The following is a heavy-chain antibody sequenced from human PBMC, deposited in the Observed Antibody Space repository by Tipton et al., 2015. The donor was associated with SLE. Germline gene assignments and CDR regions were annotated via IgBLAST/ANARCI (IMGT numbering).Heavy chain of an antibody. Sequence: TLSLTCTVSGASISSGSYYWSWIRQHPGKGLEWIGYIYGSGTTYYNPSLKSRVTISVDTSKNQFSLKLSSVTAADTAVYYCARQGTGLSYDWGQGTLVTVSS. CDR3: ARQGTGLSYD. CDR2: IYGSGTT. V-gene: IGHV4-31*03. D-gene: IGHD1-1*01. CDR1: GASISSGSYY. J-gene: IGHJ4*02.